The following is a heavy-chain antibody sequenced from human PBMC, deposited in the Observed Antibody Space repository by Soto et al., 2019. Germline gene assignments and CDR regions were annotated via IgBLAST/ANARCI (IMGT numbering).Heavy chain of an antibody. CDR3: AVPLITGTQSF. D-gene: IGHD1-20*01. Sequence: PVKPTSKAPGLALTCSSLQWVNHSRGQRLEWIGWIVVGSGNTNYAQKFQERVTITRDMSTSTAYMELSSLRSEDTAVYYCAVPLITGTQSFWGQGTMVTVSS. CDR1: GLALTCSS. V-gene: IGHV1-58*01. J-gene: IGHJ3*01. CDR2: IVVGSGNT.